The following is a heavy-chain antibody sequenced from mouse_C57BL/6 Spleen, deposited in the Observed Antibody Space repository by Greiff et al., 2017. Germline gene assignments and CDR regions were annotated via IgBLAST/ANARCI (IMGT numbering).Heavy chain of an antibody. J-gene: IGHJ4*01. D-gene: IGHD2-12*01. V-gene: IGHV5-17*01. CDR1: GFTFSDYG. Sequence: VKLMESGGGLVKPGGSLKLSCAASGFTFSDYGMHWVRQAPEKGLEWVAYISSGSSTIYYADTVKGRFTISRDNAKNTLFLQMTSLRSEDTAMYYCAGGSIAMDYWGQGTSVTVSS. CDR2: ISSGSSTI. CDR3: AGGSIAMDY.